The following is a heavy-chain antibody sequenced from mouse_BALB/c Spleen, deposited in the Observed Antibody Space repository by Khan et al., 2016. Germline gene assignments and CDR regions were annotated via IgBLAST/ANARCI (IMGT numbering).Heavy chain of an antibody. CDR3: ARHHGSSHFDY. CDR1: GFTFSSYG. V-gene: IGHV5-6*01. D-gene: IGHD1-1*01. J-gene: IGHJ2*01. Sequence: ELELVESGGDLVKPGGSLKLSCAASGFTFSSYGMSWVRQTPDKRLEWVATISSGGSYTYYPDSVKGRFTISRDNAKNTLYLQMSSLKSEDTAMYYCARHHGSSHFDYWGQGTTLTVSS. CDR2: ISSGGSYT.